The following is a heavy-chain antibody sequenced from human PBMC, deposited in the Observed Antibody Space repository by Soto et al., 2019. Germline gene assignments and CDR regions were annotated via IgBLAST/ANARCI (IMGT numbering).Heavy chain of an antibody. CDR1: GDTFSFYT. CDR2: IIPMVRMA. CDR3: APNYGSGSAPFDY. V-gene: IGHV1-69*02. Sequence: QVQLVQSGAELKKPGSSVKVSCTASGDTFSFYTMNWVRQAPGQGPEWMGRIIPMVRMANYAQKFQGRVTIIAEKYTSTSYMEMSSLRSEEKAVYSCAPNYGSGSAPFDYWGQGTLVTVSS. J-gene: IGHJ4*02. D-gene: IGHD3-10*01.